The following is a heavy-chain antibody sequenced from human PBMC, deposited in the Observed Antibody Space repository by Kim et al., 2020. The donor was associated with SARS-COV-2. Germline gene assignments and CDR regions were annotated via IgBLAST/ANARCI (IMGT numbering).Heavy chain of an antibody. Sequence: GGSLRLSCAASGFTVSSNYMSWVRQAPGKGLEWVSVIYSGGSTYYADSVKRRFTISRDNSKNTLYLQMNSLRAEDTAVYYCARDHALAVAGGHNAFDIWGQGTMVTVSS. D-gene: IGHD6-19*01. V-gene: IGHV3-66*01. CDR3: ARDHALAVAGGHNAFDI. CDR2: IYSGGST. J-gene: IGHJ3*02. CDR1: GFTVSSNY.